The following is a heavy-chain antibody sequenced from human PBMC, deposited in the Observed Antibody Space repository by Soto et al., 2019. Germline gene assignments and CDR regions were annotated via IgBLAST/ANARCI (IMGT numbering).Heavy chain of an antibody. V-gene: IGHV1-69*02. Sequence: QVQLVQSGAEVKKPGSSVKVSCKASGGTFSSYTIIWVRQAPGQGLEWMGRIIPILGIANYAQKFQGRVTITADKSTSTAYMELSSLRSEDTAVYYCATRLARDIVVVPAAMEFDYWGQGTLVTVSS. D-gene: IGHD2-2*01. CDR2: IIPILGIA. CDR3: ATRLARDIVVVPAAMEFDY. J-gene: IGHJ4*02. CDR1: GGTFSSYT.